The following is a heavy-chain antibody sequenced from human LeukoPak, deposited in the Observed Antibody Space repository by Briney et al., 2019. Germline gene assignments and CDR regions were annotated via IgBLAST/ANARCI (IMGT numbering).Heavy chain of an antibody. CDR1: GGSLSSYY. J-gene: IGHJ6*02. V-gene: IGHV4-59*12. Sequence: SETLSLTRTVSGGSLSSYYWSWIRQPPGKGLEWIGYIYYSGSTNYNPPLKSRVTISVDTSKNQFSLKLSFVTAADTAVYYCARDCSSTSCYARGYYYYGMDVWGQGTTVTVSS. D-gene: IGHD2-2*01. CDR2: IYYSGST. CDR3: ARDCSSTSCYARGYYYYGMDV.